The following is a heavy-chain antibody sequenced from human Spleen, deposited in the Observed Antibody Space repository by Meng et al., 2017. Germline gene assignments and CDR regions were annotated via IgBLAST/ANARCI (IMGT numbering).Heavy chain of an antibody. CDR3: SRGTPGRSYSDY. D-gene: IGHD3-10*01. J-gene: IGHJ4*02. CDR2: ISDYNGDKKYDT. V-gene: IGHV1-18*01. Sequence: QVQLVQSGAEVKNPGASVRVSCKASGYTFTNYGISWVRQAPGQGLEWMGWISDYNGDKKYDTKYAQKFQGRVTVTADRPTATAYMELRNLRSDDTAVYYCSRGTPGRSYSDYWGQGTLVTVSS. CDR1: GYTFTNYG.